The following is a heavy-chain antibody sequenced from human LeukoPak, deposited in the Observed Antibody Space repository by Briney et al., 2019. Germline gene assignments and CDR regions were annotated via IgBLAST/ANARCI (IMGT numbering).Heavy chain of an antibody. Sequence: PGGSLRLSCAASGFTFSDDYMSWICQGPGRGREWVSYISGSGSTIYYADSVKGRFTISRDNAKTSLYLQMTSVRAEDTAVYYCARDGDVGGWQTYYYYMDVWGKGTTGTISS. J-gene: IGHJ6*03. D-gene: IGHD3-16*01. CDR2: ISGSGSTI. CDR1: GFTFSDDY. V-gene: IGHV3-11*04. CDR3: ARDGDVGGWQTYYYYMDV.